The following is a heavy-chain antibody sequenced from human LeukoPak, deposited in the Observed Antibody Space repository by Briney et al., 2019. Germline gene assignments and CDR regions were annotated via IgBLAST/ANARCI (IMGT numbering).Heavy chain of an antibody. D-gene: IGHD5-12*01. Sequence: SETLSLTCAVYGGSFSGYYWSWIRQPPGKGLEWIGEINHSGSTNYNPSLKSRVTISVDTSKNQFSLKLSSVTAADTAVYYCARRAKTRIVATITRGGWFDPWGQGTLVTVSS. J-gene: IGHJ5*02. CDR3: ARRAKTRIVATITRGGWFDP. CDR1: GGSFSGYY. V-gene: IGHV4-34*01. CDR2: INHSGST.